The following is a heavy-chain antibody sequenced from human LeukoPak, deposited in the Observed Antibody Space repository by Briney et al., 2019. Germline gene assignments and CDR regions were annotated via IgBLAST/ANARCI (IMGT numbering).Heavy chain of an antibody. J-gene: IGHJ4*02. CDR2: IIPILGIA. V-gene: IGHV1-69*04. CDR1: GGTFSSYA. D-gene: IGHD3-10*01. Sequence: SVKVSCKASGGTFSSYAISWVRQAPGQGLEWMGRIIPILGIANYAQKFQGRVTITADKSTSTAYMELSSLRSEDTAVYYCARDGSGVWFDYWGQGTLVTVSS. CDR3: ARDGSGVWFDY.